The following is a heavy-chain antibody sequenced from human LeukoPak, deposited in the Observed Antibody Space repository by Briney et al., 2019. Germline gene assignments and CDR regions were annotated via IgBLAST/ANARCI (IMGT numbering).Heavy chain of an antibody. CDR2: ISSDGSDT. CDR3: ARGFADFVWGSYPSSY. J-gene: IGHJ4*02. Sequence: GGSLRLSCAASGFSFSNYWMHWVRQAPGKGLVWVSRISSDGSDTIYADSVKGRFTMSRDNAKNTLYLQMNSLRAEDTAVYYCARGFADFVWGSYPSSYWGQGILVTVSS. V-gene: IGHV3-74*01. D-gene: IGHD3-16*02. CDR1: GFSFSNYW.